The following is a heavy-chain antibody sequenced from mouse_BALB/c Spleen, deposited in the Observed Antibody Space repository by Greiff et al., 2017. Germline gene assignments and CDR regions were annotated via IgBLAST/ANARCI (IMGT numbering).Heavy chain of an antibody. V-gene: IGHV1S132*01. CDR2: IFPGTGTT. CDR1: GYTFTSYW. CDR3: ARRAMDY. Sequence: VMLVESGAELVKPGASVKLSCKTSGYTFTSYWIQWVKQRPGQGLGWIGEIFPGTGTTYYNEKFKGKATLTIDTSSSTAYMQLSSLTSEDSAVYFCARRAMDYWGQGTSVTVSS. J-gene: IGHJ4*01.